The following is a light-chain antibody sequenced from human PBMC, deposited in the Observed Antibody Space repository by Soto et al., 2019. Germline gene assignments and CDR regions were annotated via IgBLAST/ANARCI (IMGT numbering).Light chain of an antibody. CDR1: QDISDH. CDR3: QKYNRTPRT. V-gene: IGKV1-27*01. Sequence: DFQMTQSPSSLSASVGDRVTITCRASQDISDHLAWYQHKPVKVPKLLIYEASTLQSGVPSRFSGGGSGTDFTLTISSLQPEDVATYYCQKYNRTPRTFGQGTKVELK. CDR2: EAS. J-gene: IGKJ1*01.